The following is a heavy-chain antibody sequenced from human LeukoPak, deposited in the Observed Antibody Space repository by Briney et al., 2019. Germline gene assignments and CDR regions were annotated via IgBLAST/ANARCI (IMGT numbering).Heavy chain of an antibody. D-gene: IGHD2-21*02. CDR1: GFTFRTSS. CDR2: ISGSSSLS. CDR3: AKGDGDIDY. Sequence: GGSLRLSCEASGFTFRTSSLNWVRQAPGKGLEWVSSISGSSSLSYYIDTVKGRFNISRDNAKNSLFLQMNSLTAEDTAVYYCAKGDGDIDYWGQGTLVTVSS. J-gene: IGHJ4*02. V-gene: IGHV3-21*04.